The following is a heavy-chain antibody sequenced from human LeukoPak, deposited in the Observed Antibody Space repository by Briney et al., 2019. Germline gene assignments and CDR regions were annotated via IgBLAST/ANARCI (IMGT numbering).Heavy chain of an antibody. J-gene: IGHJ4*02. V-gene: IGHV3-43*02. Sequence: SGGSLRLSCVASGLNFDDSAMHWVRQAPGKGLEWVSLISADGGSTFSADSAKGRFSISRDNSKNSLYLQMNSLRSEDTAMYYCAKESGKFDYWGQGTLVAVSS. CDR3: AKESGKFDY. CDR2: ISADGGST. CDR1: GLNFDDSA.